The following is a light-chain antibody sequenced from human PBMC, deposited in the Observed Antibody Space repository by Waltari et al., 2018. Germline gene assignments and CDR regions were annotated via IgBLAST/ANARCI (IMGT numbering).Light chain of an antibody. CDR2: WAS. Sequence: DIVMTQSPDSLAVSLGERATINCKSSQSVLYSSNNKNYLAWYQQKPGRPPKLLIYWASTRESGVPDRFSGSGSGTDFTLTISSLQAADVAVYYCQQYYSTPLTFGGGTKVEIK. CDR1: QSVLYSSNNKNY. V-gene: IGKV4-1*01. CDR3: QQYYSTPLT. J-gene: IGKJ4*01.